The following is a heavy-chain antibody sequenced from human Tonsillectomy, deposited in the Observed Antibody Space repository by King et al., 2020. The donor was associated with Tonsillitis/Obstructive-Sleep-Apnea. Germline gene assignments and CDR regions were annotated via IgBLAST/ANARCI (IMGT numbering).Heavy chain of an antibody. Sequence: VQLVESGAEVKKPGASVKVSCKASGYTFTNYGISWVRQAPGQGLEWMGWIRAYNGNTNYAQKLQGRVTMTTDTSANTVYMELRSLRSDDTAVYYCGRDGDWDTSSGFWWGQGTLVTVSS. CDR2: IRAYNGNT. V-gene: IGHV1-18*01. CDR3: GRDGDWDTSSGFW. D-gene: IGHD6-13*01. J-gene: IGHJ4*02. CDR1: GYTFTNYG.